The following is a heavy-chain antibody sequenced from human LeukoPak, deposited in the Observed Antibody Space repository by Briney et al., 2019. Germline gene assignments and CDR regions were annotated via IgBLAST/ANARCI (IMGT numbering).Heavy chain of an antibody. D-gene: IGHD4-11*01. V-gene: IGHV3-23*01. Sequence: PGGSLRLSCAASGFTFSSYAMSWVRQAPGKGLEWVSTISGSGGNTYYADSVKGRFTISRDNSKNTLSLQMNSLRAEDTAIYYCAKEKETTAPYNWFDPWGQGTLVTVSS. CDR2: ISGSGGNT. CDR1: GFTFSSYA. CDR3: AKEKETTAPYNWFDP. J-gene: IGHJ5*02.